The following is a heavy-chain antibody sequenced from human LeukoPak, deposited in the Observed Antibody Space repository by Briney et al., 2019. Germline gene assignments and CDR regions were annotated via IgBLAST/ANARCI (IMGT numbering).Heavy chain of an antibody. CDR2: INTNTGNP. D-gene: IGHD3-3*01. CDR3: ARDLRYYDFWSGYYFRYYYYYMDV. CDR1: GYTFTSYA. Sequence: ASVKVSCKASGYTFTSYAMNWVRQAPGQGLEWMGWINTNTGNPTYAQGFTGRFVFSLDTSVSTAYLQISSLKAEDTAVYYCARDLRYYDFWSGYYFRYYYYYMDVWGKGTTVTVSS. V-gene: IGHV7-4-1*02. J-gene: IGHJ6*03.